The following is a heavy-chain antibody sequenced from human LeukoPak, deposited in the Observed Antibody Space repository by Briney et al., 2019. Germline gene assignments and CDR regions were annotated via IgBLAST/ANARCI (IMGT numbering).Heavy chain of an antibody. CDR1: GGSISSHY. Sequence: PSETLSLTCTVSGGSISSHYWSWIRQPPGKGLEWIGDIYYSGSTNYNPSLKSRVTISVDTSKNQFYLKLSSVTAADTAVYYCARRSAYGSGSYYNYFYYYMHVWGKGTTVTASS. V-gene: IGHV4-59*11. CDR2: IYYSGST. J-gene: IGHJ6*03. D-gene: IGHD3-10*01. CDR3: ARRSAYGSGSYYNYFYYYMHV.